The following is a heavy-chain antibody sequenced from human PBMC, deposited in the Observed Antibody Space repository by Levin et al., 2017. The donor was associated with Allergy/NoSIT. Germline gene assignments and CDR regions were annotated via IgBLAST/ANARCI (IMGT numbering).Heavy chain of an antibody. Sequence: SETLSLTCTVSGGSISSGGYYWSGIRQHPGTGVEWSGYIYYSGNTYYNPSLKSRVTISVDASKNEFSLRLSSVTAADAAVYYCARRDHCNSYMDVWGKGTTVTVSS. J-gene: IGHJ6*03. CDR2: IYYSGNT. V-gene: IGHV4-31*03. CDR1: GGSISSGGYY. D-gene: IGHD1-14*01. CDR3: ARRDHCNSYMDV.